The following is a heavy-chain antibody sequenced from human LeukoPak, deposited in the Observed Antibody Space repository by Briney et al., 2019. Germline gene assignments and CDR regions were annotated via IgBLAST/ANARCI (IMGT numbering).Heavy chain of an antibody. J-gene: IGHJ4*02. V-gene: IGHV4-38-2*02. Sequence: PSETLSLTCTVSGYSISSGYYWGWIRQPPGKGLEWIGSIYHSGSTYYNPSLKSRVTISVDTSKNQFSLKLSSVTAADTAVYYCARALNSGRLDYWGQGTLVTVSS. CDR1: GYSISSGYY. D-gene: IGHD3-10*01. CDR2: IYHSGST. CDR3: ARALNSGRLDY.